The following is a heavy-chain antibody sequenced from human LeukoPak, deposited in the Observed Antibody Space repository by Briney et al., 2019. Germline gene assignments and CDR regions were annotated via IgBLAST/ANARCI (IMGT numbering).Heavy chain of an antibody. Sequence: ASVKVSCKASGYTFTSYYMHWVRQAPGQGLEWMGIINPSGGSTSYAQKFQGRVTMTRDTSISTAYMELSRLRSDDTAVYYCARGDSITMVRGVNNKDYWGQGTLVTVSS. V-gene: IGHV1-46*01. CDR3: ARGDSITMVRGVNNKDY. CDR1: GYTFTSYY. CDR2: INPSGGST. D-gene: IGHD3-10*01. J-gene: IGHJ4*02.